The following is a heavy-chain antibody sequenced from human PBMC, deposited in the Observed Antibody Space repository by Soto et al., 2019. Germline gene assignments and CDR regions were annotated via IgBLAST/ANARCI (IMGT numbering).Heavy chain of an antibody. Sequence: PGGSLRLSCAASGVSFSSYSMNWVRQAPGKGLEWVSSIGVSSSYIHYADSVKGRFTISRDNAKNSLYLQMNSLRAEDTAVYYCARDHYGDYSFDYWGQGTLVT. CDR3: ARDHYGDYSFDY. D-gene: IGHD4-17*01. CDR1: GVSFSSYS. J-gene: IGHJ4*02. CDR2: IGVSSSYI. V-gene: IGHV3-21*01.